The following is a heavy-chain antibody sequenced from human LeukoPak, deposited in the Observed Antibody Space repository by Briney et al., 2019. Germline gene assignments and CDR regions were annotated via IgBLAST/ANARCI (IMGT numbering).Heavy chain of an antibody. V-gene: IGHV1-69*11. CDR2: INPALKTS. D-gene: IGHD1-26*01. CDR1: GARLTSQL. Sequence: SVKVSCKVSGARLTSQLMDWLRQAPGQGLEWMGLINPALKTSNYAQKFQGRVTINVQESTNTAYMELNILPLDDTAVYYCARVMRERRHFDSWGQGTLVIVS. J-gene: IGHJ4*02. CDR3: ARVMRERRHFDS.